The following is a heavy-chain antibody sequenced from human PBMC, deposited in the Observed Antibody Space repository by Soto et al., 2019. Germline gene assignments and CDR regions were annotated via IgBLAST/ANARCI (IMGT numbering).Heavy chain of an antibody. Sequence: GASVKVSCKASGDTFRSHTSSSHTISWVRQAPGQGLEWLGRVIPVLDITNYTQKFQDRLSVVADTSTTTVYMELRSLSSDDTAVYFCVRSEGYCGSTTCFRPGDVWGEGTSVTVSS. J-gene: IGHJ6*04. CDR3: VRSEGYCGSTTCFRPGDV. D-gene: IGHD2-2*01. CDR2: VIPVLDIT. V-gene: IGHV1-69*02. CDR1: GDTFRSHTSSSHT.